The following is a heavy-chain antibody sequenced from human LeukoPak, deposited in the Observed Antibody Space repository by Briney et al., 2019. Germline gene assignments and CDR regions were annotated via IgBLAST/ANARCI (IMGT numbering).Heavy chain of an antibody. D-gene: IGHD3-9*01. V-gene: IGHV3-9*01. CDR3: AKDIGDHDTSYFDY. CDR1: GFTFDDYA. CDR2: ISWNGGSI. Sequence: GGSLRLSCAASGFTFDDYAMHWVRQAPGKGLEWVSGISWNGGSIGYADSVKGRFTISRDNAKNSLYLQMNSLRAEDTALYYCAKDIGDHDTSYFDYWGQGTLVTVSS. J-gene: IGHJ4*02.